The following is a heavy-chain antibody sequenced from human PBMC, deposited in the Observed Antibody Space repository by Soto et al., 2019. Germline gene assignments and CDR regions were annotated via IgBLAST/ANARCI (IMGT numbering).Heavy chain of an antibody. D-gene: IGHD6-19*01. CDR1: GFTFDDYA. CDR3: AKVIGGIAVAGTDYYYYYGMDV. J-gene: IGHJ6*02. CDR2: ISWNSGSI. V-gene: IGHV3-9*01. Sequence: PGGSLRLSCAASGFTFDDYAMHWVRQAPGKGLEWVSGISWNSGSIGYADSVKGRFTISRDNAKNSLYLQMNSLRAEDTALYYCAKVIGGIAVAGTDYYYYYGMDVWGQGTTVTSP.